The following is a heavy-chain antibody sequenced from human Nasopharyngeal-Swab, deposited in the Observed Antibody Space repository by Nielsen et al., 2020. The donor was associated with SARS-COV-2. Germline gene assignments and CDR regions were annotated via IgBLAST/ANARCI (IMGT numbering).Heavy chain of an antibody. CDR3: AKLAFVGTTYDAFDI. V-gene: IGHV3-9*01. Sequence: SLRLSCAASGFTFADYAMHWVRQAPGKGMEWVSVISWNSGSIGYADSVKGRFTISRDNAKNSLYLQMNSLRAEDTALYYCAKLAFVGTTYDAFDIWGQGTMVTVSS. D-gene: IGHD7-27*01. CDR2: ISWNSGSI. CDR1: GFTFADYA. J-gene: IGHJ3*02.